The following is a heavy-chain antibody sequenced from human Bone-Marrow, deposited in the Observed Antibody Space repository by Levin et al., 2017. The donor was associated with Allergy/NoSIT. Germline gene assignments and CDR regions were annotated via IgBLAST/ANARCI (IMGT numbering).Heavy chain of an antibody. V-gene: IGHV4-61*01. D-gene: IGHD3-22*01. J-gene: IGHJ4*02. CDR3: ARGGDDSSGYYFYYFDC. Sequence: SETLSLTCTVSGGSVSTGTYYWSWIRQPPGKGLEWIGYIYNSGSTNYNPSLKSRATISVDTSRNKFSLKLSSVTAADTAIYYCARGGDDSSGYYFYYFDCWGQGALVAVSS. CDR1: GGSVSTGTYY. CDR2: IYNSGST.